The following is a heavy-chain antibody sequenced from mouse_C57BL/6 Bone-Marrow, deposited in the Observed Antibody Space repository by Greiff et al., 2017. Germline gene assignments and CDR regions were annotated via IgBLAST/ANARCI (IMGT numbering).Heavy chain of an antibody. CDR1: GYSFTSYY. CDR2: IYPGSGNT. CDR3: ARSDYGSSHGFAY. Sequence: QVQLQQSGPELVKPGASVKISCKASGYSFTSYYIHWVKQRPGQGLEWIGWIYPGSGNTKYNEKFKGKATLTADTSSSTAYMQLSSLTSEDSAVYYCARSDYGSSHGFAYWGQGTLVTVSA. V-gene: IGHV1-66*01. D-gene: IGHD1-1*01. J-gene: IGHJ3*01.